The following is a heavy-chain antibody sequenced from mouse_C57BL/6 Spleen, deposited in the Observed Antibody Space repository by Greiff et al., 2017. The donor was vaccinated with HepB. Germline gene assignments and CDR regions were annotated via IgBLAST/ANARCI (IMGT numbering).Heavy chain of an antibody. D-gene: IGHD1-1*01. Sequence: VKLQESGAELVKPGASVKMSCKASGYTFTSYWITWVKQRPGQGLEWIGDIYPGSGSTNYNEKFKSKATLTVDTSSSTAYMQLSSLTSEDSAVYYCAREGFITTVVAPLYYFDYWGQGTTLTVSS. CDR2: IYPGSGST. J-gene: IGHJ2*01. CDR3: AREGFITTVVAPLYYFDY. V-gene: IGHV1-55*01. CDR1: GYTFTSYW.